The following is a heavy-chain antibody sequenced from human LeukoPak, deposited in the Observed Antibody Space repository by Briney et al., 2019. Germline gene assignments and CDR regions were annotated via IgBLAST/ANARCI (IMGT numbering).Heavy chain of an antibody. CDR1: GGTFSSYA. CDR3: ARGGSGSYWAFDI. CDR2: IIPIFGTA. V-gene: IGHV1-69*05. Sequence: GSSVKVSCKASGGTFSSYAISWVRQAPGQGLEWMGGIIPIFGTANYAQKFQGRVTMTTDTSTSTAYMELRSLRSDDTAVYYCARGGSGSYWAFDIWGQGTMVTVSS. J-gene: IGHJ3*02. D-gene: IGHD3-10*01.